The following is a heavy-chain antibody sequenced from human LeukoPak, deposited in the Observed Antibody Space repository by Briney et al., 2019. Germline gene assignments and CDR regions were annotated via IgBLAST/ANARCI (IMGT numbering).Heavy chain of an antibody. CDR1: GFTDSNNY. D-gene: IGHD6-19*01. J-gene: IGHJ4*02. CDR3: ARGITNIAVGDY. Sequence: GGSLRLSCAASGFTDSNNYMIGVRQAPGKGLEGVSFIYSSDNTYYADSVKRLFTLSRDNDKNTVYLQMNNVRAEDTAVYYCARGITNIAVGDYWGQGTLVTVSS. CDR2: IYSSDNT. V-gene: IGHV3-53*01.